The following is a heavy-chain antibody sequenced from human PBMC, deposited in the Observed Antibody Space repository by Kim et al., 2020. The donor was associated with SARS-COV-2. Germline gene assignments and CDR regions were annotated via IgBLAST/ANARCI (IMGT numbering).Heavy chain of an antibody. Sequence: GGSLRHSCAVSGFTFSDYHMTWIRQAPGKGLEWLSYISGSGGTIYYAYSVKGRLTISRDNAKSSLYLQLKSLRAEDTAVYFCARYYYSYGMDVWGQGTTV. CDR2: ISGSGGTI. J-gene: IGHJ6*02. D-gene: IGHD3-16*01. CDR3: ARYYYSYGMDV. V-gene: IGHV3-11*01. CDR1: GFTFSDYH.